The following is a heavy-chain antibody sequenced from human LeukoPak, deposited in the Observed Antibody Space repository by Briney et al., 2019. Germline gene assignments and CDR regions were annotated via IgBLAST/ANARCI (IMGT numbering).Heavy chain of an antibody. J-gene: IGHJ3*02. CDR2: IYSGGST. V-gene: IGHV3-53*01. D-gene: IGHD2-2*02. CDR1: GFTVSTNY. CDR3: ARDFTIYREVLDAFDI. Sequence: HPGGSLRLSCAASGFTVSTNYMSWVRQAPGKGLEWVSVIYSGGSTYYADSVKGRFTISRDNSKNTLYLQMNSLRVEDTAVYYCARDFTIYREVLDAFDIWGQGTMVTVSS.